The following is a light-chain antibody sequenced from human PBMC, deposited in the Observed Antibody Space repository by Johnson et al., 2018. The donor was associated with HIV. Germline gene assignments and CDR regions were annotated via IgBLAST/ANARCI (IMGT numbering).Light chain of an antibody. CDR2: ENN. V-gene: IGLV1-51*02. J-gene: IGLJ1*01. CDR1: SSNIGNNY. CDR3: GTWDSSLRENV. Sequence: QAVLTQPPSVSAAPGQKVTISCSGSSSNIGNNYVSWYQQLPGTAPKLLIYENNKRPSGIPDRFSGSKSGTSATLGITGLQTGDEADYYCGTWDSSLRENVFGTGPKGTVL.